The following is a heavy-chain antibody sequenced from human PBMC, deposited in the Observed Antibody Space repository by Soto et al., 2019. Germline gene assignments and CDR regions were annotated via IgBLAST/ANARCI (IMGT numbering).Heavy chain of an antibody. D-gene: IGHD6-13*01. Sequence: SETLSLTCAVSSYSISSGYYWGWIRQPPGKGLEWIGSVFYDGSTCSNPSLQSRVTISVDTSKNQFSLNLSSVTAADTAVYYCARDSSSLDPWGQGTLVTVSS. CDR2: VFYDGST. J-gene: IGHJ5*02. CDR3: ARDSSSLDP. CDR1: SYSISSGYY. V-gene: IGHV4-38-2*02.